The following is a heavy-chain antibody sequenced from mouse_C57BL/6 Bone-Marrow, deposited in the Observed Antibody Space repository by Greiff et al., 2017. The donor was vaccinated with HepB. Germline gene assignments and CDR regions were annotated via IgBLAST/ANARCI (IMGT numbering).Heavy chain of an antibody. Sequence: ESGPGLVKPSQSLSLTCSVTGYSITSGYYWNWIRQFPGNKLEWMGYISYDGSNNYNPSLKNRISITRDTSKNQFFLKLNAVTTEDTATYYCARGHDDGYYLIFDYWGQGTTLTVSS. CDR1: GYSITSGYY. CDR2: ISYDGSN. CDR3: ARGHDDGYYLIFDY. D-gene: IGHD2-3*01. J-gene: IGHJ2*01. V-gene: IGHV3-6*01.